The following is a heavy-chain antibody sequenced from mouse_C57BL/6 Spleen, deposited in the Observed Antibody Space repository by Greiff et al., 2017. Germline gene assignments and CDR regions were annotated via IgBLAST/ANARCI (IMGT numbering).Heavy chain of an antibody. J-gene: IGHJ3*01. CDR3: ARQRGVYDGYPAWFAY. V-gene: IGHV5-6*01. D-gene: IGHD2-3*01. CDR1: GFTFSSYG. CDR2: ISSGGSYT. Sequence: EVQLVESGGDLVKPGGSLKLSCAASGFTFSSYGMSWVRQTPDKRLEWVATISSGGSYTYYPDSVKGRFTISRDNAKNTLYLQMSSLKSEDTAMYYCARQRGVYDGYPAWFAYWGQGTLVTVSA.